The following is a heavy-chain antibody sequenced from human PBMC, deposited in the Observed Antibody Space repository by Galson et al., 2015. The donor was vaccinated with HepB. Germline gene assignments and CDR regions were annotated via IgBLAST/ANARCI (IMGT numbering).Heavy chain of an antibody. D-gene: IGHD1-26*01. CDR3: ARVGSYSGSYINY. CDR2: IYYSGST. V-gene: IGHV4-61*01. J-gene: IGHJ4*02. CDR1: GGSVSSGSYY. Sequence: QVQLQESGPGLVKPSETLSLPCTVSGGSVSSGSYYWSWIRQPPGKGLEWIGYIYYSGSTNYNPSLKSRVSISVDTSRNQFSLKLSSVTAADTAVYYCARVGSYSGSYINYWGQGTLVTVSS.